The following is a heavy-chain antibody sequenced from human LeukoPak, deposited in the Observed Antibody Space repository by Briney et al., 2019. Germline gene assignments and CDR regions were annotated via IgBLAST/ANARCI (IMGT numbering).Heavy chain of an antibody. J-gene: IGHJ4*02. D-gene: IGHD3-22*01. CDR1: GFTFGKYA. CDR3: AKDQFYDSTGYNFDD. V-gene: IGHV3-23*01. Sequence: GGSLRLSCVASGFTFGKYAVGWVRQAPGKGLECVSGITSSGAGASYADSVKGRFTISRDNSKNTLYLQMNSLRAEDTAVYYCAKDQFYDSTGYNFDDWGQGTLVSVSS. CDR2: ITSSGAGA.